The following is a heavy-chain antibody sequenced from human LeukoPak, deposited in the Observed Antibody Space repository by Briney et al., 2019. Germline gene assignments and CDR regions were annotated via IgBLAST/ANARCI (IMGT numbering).Heavy chain of an antibody. J-gene: IGHJ4*02. CDR1: GVPVSVNY. CDR2: IHSDETT. V-gene: IGHV3-66*02. D-gene: IGHD2/OR15-2a*01. Sequence: GGSLRLSCAASGVPVSVNYMIWVRPPPGKRLEGVSVIHSDETTYYAHPVKGRFTISRDNSKNTLYLQMNSLRPEDTAVYYCARQNQFLDYWGQGTLVTVSA. CDR3: ARQNQFLDY.